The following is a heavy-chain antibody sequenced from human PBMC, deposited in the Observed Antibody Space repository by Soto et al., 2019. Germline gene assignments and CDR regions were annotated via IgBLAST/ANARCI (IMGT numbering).Heavy chain of an antibody. D-gene: IGHD3-16*01. J-gene: IGHJ6*02. CDR2: IYYSGST. V-gene: IGHV4-31*02. Sequence: RPHPGKGLEWIGYIYYSGSTYYNPSLKSRVTISVDTSKNQFSLKLSSVTAADTAVYYCARGGAGYGMDVWGQGTTVTVSS. CDR3: ARGGAGYGMDV.